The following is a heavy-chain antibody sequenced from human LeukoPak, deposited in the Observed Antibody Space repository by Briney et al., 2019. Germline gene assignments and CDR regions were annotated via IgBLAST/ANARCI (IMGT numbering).Heavy chain of an antibody. CDR1: AGSLGREF. Sequence: PSETLSLTCTVSAGSLGREFWTWIRQPPGKGLEWIGYIYDIGTTNYNPSLKSRVTIFVDTSRNQFSLNLTSVTAADTAVYYCPRVYGSGPRGAFDIWGQGTLVTVSS. D-gene: IGHD3-10*01. J-gene: IGHJ3*02. CDR2: IYDIGTT. CDR3: PRVYGSGPRGAFDI. V-gene: IGHV4-4*08.